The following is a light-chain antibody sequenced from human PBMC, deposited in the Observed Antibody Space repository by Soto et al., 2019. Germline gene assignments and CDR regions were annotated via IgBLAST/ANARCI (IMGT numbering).Light chain of an antibody. CDR3: MQPLENFRT. V-gene: IGKV1-5*03. CDR2: KAS. Sequence: DIQMTQSPSTLSASVGDRVTITCRASQSISSWLAWYQQKPGKAPKLLIYKASSLESGVPSRFSGSGSDTYFTLEISRVEADDVGVYYCMQPLENFRTFGQGTKVDIK. CDR1: QSISSW. J-gene: IGKJ1*01.